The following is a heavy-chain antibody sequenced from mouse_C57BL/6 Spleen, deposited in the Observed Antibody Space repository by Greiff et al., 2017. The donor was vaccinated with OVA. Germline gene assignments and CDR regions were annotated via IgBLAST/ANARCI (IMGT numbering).Heavy chain of an antibody. CDR1: GYSITSGYY. CDR3: ASGGSTMVTTGFAY. D-gene: IGHD2-2*01. J-gene: IGHJ3*01. Sequence: EVKLMESGPGLAKPSQSLSLTCSVTGYSITSGYYWNWIRQFPGNKLEWMGYISYDGSNNYNPSLKNRISITRDTSKNQFFLKLNSVTTEDTATYYCASGGSTMVTTGFAYWGQGTLVTVSA. CDR2: ISYDGSN. V-gene: IGHV3-6*01.